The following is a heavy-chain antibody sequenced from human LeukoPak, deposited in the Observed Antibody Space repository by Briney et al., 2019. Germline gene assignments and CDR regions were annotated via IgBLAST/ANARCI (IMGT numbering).Heavy chain of an antibody. J-gene: IGHJ4*02. D-gene: IGHD2-15*01. CDR2: ISGSGGST. Sequence: GGSLRLSCAASEFTFSSYAMSWVRKAPGKGLEWVSAISGSGGSTYYADSVKGRFTISRDNSKNTLYLQMNSLRAEDTAVYYCAKDGVRYCSGGSCPVDYWGQGTLVTVSS. CDR3: AKDGVRYCSGGSCPVDY. V-gene: IGHV3-23*01. CDR1: EFTFSSYA.